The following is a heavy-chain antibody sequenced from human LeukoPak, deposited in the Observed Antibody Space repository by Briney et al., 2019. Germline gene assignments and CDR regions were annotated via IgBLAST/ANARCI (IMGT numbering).Heavy chain of an antibody. CDR2: INCDGGCA. CDR3: ARDVPHNGFDT. V-gene: IGHV3-74*01. Sequence: PGGSLRLSCAASGITFGNNWMHWVREAPGTGLVWISRINCDGGCAVYADSVKGRFTVSRDNAKNTLYLQTNSLRDEDTAVYYCARDVPHNGFDTWGQGTMVTVSS. CDR1: GITFGNNW. J-gene: IGHJ5*02.